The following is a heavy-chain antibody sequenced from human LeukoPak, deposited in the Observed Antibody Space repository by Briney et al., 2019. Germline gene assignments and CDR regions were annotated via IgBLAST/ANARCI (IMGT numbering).Heavy chain of an antibody. CDR2: IWYDGSNK. CDR3: ARERYYYDSSHAFDI. CDR1: GFTFSSYG. J-gene: IGHJ3*02. D-gene: IGHD3-22*01. Sequence: GGSLRLSCAASGFTFSSYGMHWVRQAPGKGLEWVAVIWYDGSNKYYAHSVKGRFTISRDNSKNTLYLQMNSLRAEDTAVYYCARERYYYDSSHAFDIWGQGTMVTVSS. V-gene: IGHV3-33*01.